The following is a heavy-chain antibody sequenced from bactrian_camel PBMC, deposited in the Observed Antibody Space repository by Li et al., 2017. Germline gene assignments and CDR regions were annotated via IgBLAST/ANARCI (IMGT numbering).Heavy chain of an antibody. Sequence: HVQLVESGGGSVQAGGSLRLSCAASGYTYLPRCMGWFRQAPGKEREGVAGIYSEGSAPDYADSVKGRFTISKDNAMNTLYLQMDSLKPEDSAMYYCAASRLGSTINWRQERRYGYWGQGTQVTVS. J-gene: IGHJ4*01. CDR1: GYTYLPRC. V-gene: IGHV3S6*01. D-gene: IGHD4*01. CDR2: IYSEGSAP. CDR3: AASRLGSTINWRQERRYGY.